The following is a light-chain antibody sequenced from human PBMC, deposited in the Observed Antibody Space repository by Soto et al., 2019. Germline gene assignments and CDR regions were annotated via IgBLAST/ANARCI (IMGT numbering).Light chain of an antibody. V-gene: IGKV1-8*01. Sequence: AIRMTQSPSSFSASTGDRVTITCRASQGISSYLAWYQQKPGKAPKLLIYAASTLQSGVPSRFSGSGSGTEFTLTISCLQSEDFATYYCQQYYSCPLSFGGGTKVEIK. CDR3: QQYYSCPLS. J-gene: IGKJ4*01. CDR1: QGISSY. CDR2: AAS.